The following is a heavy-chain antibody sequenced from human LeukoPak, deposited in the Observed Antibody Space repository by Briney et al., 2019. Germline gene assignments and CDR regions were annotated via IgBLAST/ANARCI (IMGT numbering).Heavy chain of an antibody. J-gene: IGHJ4*02. D-gene: IGHD6-19*01. CDR2: IYHSGST. Sequence: PSETLSLTCAVSGGSISSSNWWSWVRQPPGKGLEWIGEIYHSGSTNYNPSLKSRVTISVDKSKNQFSLKLSSVTAADTAVYYCARDRIAVAGPYFDYWGQGTLITVSS. CDR3: ARDRIAVAGPYFDY. V-gene: IGHV4-4*02. CDR1: GGSISSSNW.